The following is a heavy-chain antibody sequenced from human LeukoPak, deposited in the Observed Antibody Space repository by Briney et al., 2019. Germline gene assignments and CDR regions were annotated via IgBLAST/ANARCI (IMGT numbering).Heavy chain of an antibody. CDR3: ARDAGYCTGGSCWYFDH. V-gene: IGHV1-2*02. CDR1: GYTXTDYY. Sequence: GASVKVSCKASGYTXTDYYMHWVRQAPGQGLDWMGWINLNSGGTNFAQRFQGRVTMTRDTSISTAYMDLSRLISDDTAVYYCARDAGYCTGGSCWYFDHWGQGTLVTVSS. J-gene: IGHJ4*02. CDR2: INLNSGGT. D-gene: IGHD2-15*01.